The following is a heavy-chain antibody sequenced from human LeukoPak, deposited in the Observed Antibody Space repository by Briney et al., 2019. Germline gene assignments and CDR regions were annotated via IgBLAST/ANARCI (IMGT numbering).Heavy chain of an antibody. D-gene: IGHD2-15*01. V-gene: IGHV3-7*03. Sequence: GGSLRLSGAASGFTFISYWMSWVRQAPGKGLEWVANIKQDGSEKYYVDSVKGRFTISRDNAKNSLYLQMNSLRAEDTAVYYCASGGSCRDWGQGTLVTVSS. J-gene: IGHJ4*02. CDR2: IKQDGSEK. CDR3: ASGGSCRD. CDR1: GFTFISYW.